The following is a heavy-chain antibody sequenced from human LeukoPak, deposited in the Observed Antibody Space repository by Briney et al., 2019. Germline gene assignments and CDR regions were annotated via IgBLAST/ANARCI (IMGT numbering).Heavy chain of an antibody. Sequence: GRSLRLSCAASGFTFDDYAMHWVRQAPGKGLEWVSGISWNSGSIGYADSVKGRFTISRANAKNSLYLQMNSLRAEDTALYYCAKAAYSSSWYGWFDPWGQGTLVTVSS. J-gene: IGHJ5*02. V-gene: IGHV3-9*01. CDR3: AKAAYSSSWYGWFDP. D-gene: IGHD6-13*01. CDR1: GFTFDDYA. CDR2: ISWNSGSI.